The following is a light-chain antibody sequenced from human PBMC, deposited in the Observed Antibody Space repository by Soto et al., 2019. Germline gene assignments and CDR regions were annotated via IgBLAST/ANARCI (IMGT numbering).Light chain of an antibody. V-gene: IGKV4-1*01. J-gene: IGKJ1*01. CDR3: QQYYSIPRT. Sequence: DIVMTQSPDSLAVSLGERATINCKSSQSVLYRSNNKKYLAWYQQKPGQPPKLLIYWASTRESGVPDRFSGSGSGTDFTLTISSLQAEDAAVYYCQQYYSIPRTFGQGTKVEIK. CDR2: WAS. CDR1: QSVLYRSNNKKY.